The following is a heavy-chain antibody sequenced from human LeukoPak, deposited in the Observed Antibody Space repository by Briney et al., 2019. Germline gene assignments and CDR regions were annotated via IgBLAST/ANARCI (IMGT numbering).Heavy chain of an antibody. CDR2: INHSGST. CDR3: ARVVAAAGTNALGDY. Sequence: PSETLSLTCAVYGGSFRGYYWSWIRQPLGKGLEWIGEINHSGSTNYNPSLKSRVTISVDTSKNQFSLKLSSVTAADTAVYYCARVVAAAGTNALGDYWGQGTLVTVSS. V-gene: IGHV4-34*01. CDR1: GGSFRGYY. D-gene: IGHD6-13*01. J-gene: IGHJ4*02.